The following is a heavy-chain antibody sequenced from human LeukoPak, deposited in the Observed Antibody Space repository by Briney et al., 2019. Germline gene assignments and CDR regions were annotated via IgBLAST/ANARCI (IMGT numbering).Heavy chain of an antibody. V-gene: IGHV4-59*01. CDR3: ARLGDGYNSLPYYHYGMDV. J-gene: IGHJ6*02. CDR1: GGSISSYY. Sequence: SETLSLTCTVSGGSISSYYWSWIRQPPGKGLEWIGYIYYSGSTNYNPSLKSRVTISVDTSKNQFSLKLSSVTAADTAVYYCARLGDGYNSLPYYHYGMDVWGQGTTVTVSS. CDR2: IYYSGST. D-gene: IGHD5-24*01.